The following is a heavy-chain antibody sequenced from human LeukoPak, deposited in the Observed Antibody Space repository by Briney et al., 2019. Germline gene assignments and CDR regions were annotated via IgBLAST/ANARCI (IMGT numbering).Heavy chain of an antibody. CDR3: ARDLYLGLVDY. CDR2: IYYSGST. D-gene: IGHD2-8*01. Sequence: SGTLSLTCAVYGGSLSGYYWSWIRQPPGKGLEWIGYIYYSGSTNYNPSLKSRVTISVDTSKNQFSLKLSSVTAADTAVYYCARDLYLGLVDYWGQGTLVTVSS. V-gene: IGHV4-59*01. J-gene: IGHJ4*02. CDR1: GGSLSGYY.